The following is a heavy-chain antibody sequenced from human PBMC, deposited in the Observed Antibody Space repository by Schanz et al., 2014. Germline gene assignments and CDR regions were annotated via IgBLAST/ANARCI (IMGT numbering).Heavy chain of an antibody. CDR3: AREPLSGYNWFDP. CDR1: GGSISSGTYY. Sequence: QVQLQESGPGLVKPSQTLSLTCIVSGGSISSGTYYWSWLRQPAGKGLEWIGRIYPSGRTTYNPSLKSRLPIPLATSKNQSSRRGSSGTAADTAVYYCAREPLSGYNWFDPWGQGSLVTVSS. V-gene: IGHV4-61*02. J-gene: IGHJ5*02. CDR2: IYPSGRT. D-gene: IGHD6-25*01.